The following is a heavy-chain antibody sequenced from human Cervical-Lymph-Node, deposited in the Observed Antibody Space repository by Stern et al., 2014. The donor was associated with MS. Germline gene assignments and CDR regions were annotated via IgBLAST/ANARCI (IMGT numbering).Heavy chain of an antibody. D-gene: IGHD2-2*01. CDR3: AKVATVPVTAYYYAMDV. Sequence: DQLVESGGGVVQPGRSLRLSCAASGFTFSHFGIHWVRQAPDKGLEWVALISYDGSKKYYTDSVRGRFTISRDNSNNTLFLQMNSLRAEDTAVYYCAKVATVPVTAYYYAMDVWGQGTTVIVSS. V-gene: IGHV3-30*18. CDR1: GFTFSHFG. J-gene: IGHJ6*02. CDR2: ISYDGSKK.